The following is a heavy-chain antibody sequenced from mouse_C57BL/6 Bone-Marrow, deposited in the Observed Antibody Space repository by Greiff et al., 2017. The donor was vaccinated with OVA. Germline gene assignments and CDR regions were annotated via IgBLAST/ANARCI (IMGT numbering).Heavy chain of an antibody. CDR3: AKGYGYYPFYYAMDY. J-gene: IGHJ4*01. CDR2: IWRGGST. D-gene: IGHD2-3*01. Sequence: VKLVESGPGLVQPSQSLSITCTVSGFSLTSYGVHWVRQSPGKGLEWLGVIWRGGSTDYTAAFMSRLSITKDNSKSQVFFKMNSLQADDTAIYYCAKGYGYYPFYYAMDYWGQGTSVTVSS. V-gene: IGHV2-5*01. CDR1: GFSLTSYG.